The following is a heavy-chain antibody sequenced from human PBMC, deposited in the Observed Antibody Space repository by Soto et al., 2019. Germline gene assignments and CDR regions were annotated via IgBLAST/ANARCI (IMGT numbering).Heavy chain of an antibody. CDR1: GGLFSSYA. Sequence: VASVKVSCKDTGGLFSSYAVSWVRQAPGQGLEWMGGIIPVFDTTYYAQKFQGRVTMTADESSNRAYMELGHQTSEETDMYDCSRGGSGYVWVNEFWGQGTLVTVSS. D-gene: IGHD3-22*01. CDR2: IIPVFDTT. V-gene: IGHV1-69*13. J-gene: IGHJ1*01. CDR3: SRGGSGYVWVNEF.